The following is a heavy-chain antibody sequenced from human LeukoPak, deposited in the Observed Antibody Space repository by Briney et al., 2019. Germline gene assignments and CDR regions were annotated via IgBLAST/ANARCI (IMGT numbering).Heavy chain of an antibody. D-gene: IGHD1-14*01. CDR2: LYSDGNT. V-gene: IGHV3-53*01. CDR1: GFTVIAND. CDR3: ARGVEPLAANTLAY. J-gene: IGHJ4*02. Sequence: GGSLSLSCAASGFTVIANDMTWVRQAPGKGLEWVSVLYSDGNTKYADSVQGRFTISRDNSKNTLYLEMNSLSPDDTAVYYCARGVEPLAANTLAYWGQGTLVTVSS.